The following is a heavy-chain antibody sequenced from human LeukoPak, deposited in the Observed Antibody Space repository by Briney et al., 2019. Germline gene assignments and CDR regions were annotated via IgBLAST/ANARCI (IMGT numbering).Heavy chain of an antibody. CDR2: IYYSGST. J-gene: IGHJ6*03. CDR3: ARERPNYYGSGSRNTYYYYYYMDV. V-gene: IGHV4-61*01. Sequence: SETLSLTCTVSGYSISSGYYWSWIRQPPGKGLEWIGYIYYSGSTNYNPSLKSRVTISVDTSKSQFSLKLSSVTAADMAVYYCARERPNYYGSGSRNTYYYYYYMDVWGKGTTVTVSS. CDR1: GYSISSGYY. D-gene: IGHD3-10*01.